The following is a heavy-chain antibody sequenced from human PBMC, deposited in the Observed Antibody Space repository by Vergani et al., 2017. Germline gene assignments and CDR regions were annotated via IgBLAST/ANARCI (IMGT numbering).Heavy chain of an antibody. CDR1: GFTLGDYA. CDR3: TRDRLYDSYAYFDY. V-gene: IGHV3-49*04. Sequence: EVHLVESGGGLVQPGRSLRLSCSGSGFTLGDYAMTWVRQAPGKGLEWVAFIWSKPNGGTTEYAASVKGRFTISRDDSKSIAYLQMSSLKAEDTAVYYCTRDRLYDSYAYFDYRGQGTLVTVSP. D-gene: IGHD3-16*01. J-gene: IGHJ4*02. CDR2: IWSKPNGGTT.